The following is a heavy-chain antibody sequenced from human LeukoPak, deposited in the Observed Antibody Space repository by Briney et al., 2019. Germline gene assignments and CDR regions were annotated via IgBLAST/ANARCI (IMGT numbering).Heavy chain of an antibody. J-gene: IGHJ1*01. CDR1: GYTFTSYD. D-gene: IGHD1-14*01. V-gene: IGHV1-8*01. Sequence: ASVKVSXXASGYTFTSYDINWVRQATGQGLEWMGWMNPNSGNTGYAQKFQGRVTMTRNTSIRTAYMELSSLRSEDTAVYYCARAVKAYSRRLGGEYFQHWGQGTLVTVSS. CDR2: MNPNSGNT. CDR3: ARAVKAYSRRLGGEYFQH.